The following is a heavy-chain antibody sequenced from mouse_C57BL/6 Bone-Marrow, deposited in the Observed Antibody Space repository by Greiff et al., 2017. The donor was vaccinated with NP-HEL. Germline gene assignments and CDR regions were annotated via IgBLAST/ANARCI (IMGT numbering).Heavy chain of an antibody. CDR1: GYTFTSYW. CDR2: INPSNGGT. J-gene: IGHJ2*01. V-gene: IGHV1-53*01. CDR3: AAYGKRTSFDY. Sequence: QVQLQQSGTELVKPGASVKLSCKASGYTFTSYWVHWVKQRPGQGLEWIGNINPSNGGTNYNEKFKSKATLTVDKSSSTAYMQLSSLTSEDSAVYYCAAYGKRTSFDYWGQGTTLTVSS. D-gene: IGHD2-1*01.